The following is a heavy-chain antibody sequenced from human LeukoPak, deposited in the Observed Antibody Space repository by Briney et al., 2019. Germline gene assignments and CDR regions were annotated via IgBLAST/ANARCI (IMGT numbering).Heavy chain of an antibody. V-gene: IGHV3-33*05. CDR1: GSTFTNYC. D-gene: IGHD1-26*01. J-gene: IGHJ4*02. CDR2: IQNVGSIK. Sequence: GTSLRLSCAASGSTFTNYCTHCARQAPGKGLEWEAVIQNVGSIKSYAESVRGRFTISRDNSKNAMWLQMNSLRAEDTAVYYCATENSGAYFGSLGYWGQGTLVIVSS. CDR3: ATENSGAYFGSLGY.